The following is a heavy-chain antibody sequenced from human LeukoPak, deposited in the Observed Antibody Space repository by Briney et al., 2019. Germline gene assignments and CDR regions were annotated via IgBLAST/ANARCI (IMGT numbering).Heavy chain of an antibody. J-gene: IGHJ6*02. CDR1: GYTFTSYD. Sequence: ASVKVSCKASGYTFTSYDINWVRQATGQGLEWMGWMNPNSGNTGYAQKFQGRVTMTRNTSISTAYMELSSLRSEDTAVYYCARFLGPKGVRYHYYGMDVWGQGTTVTVSS. CDR3: ARFLGPKGVRYHYYGMDV. V-gene: IGHV1-8*01. D-gene: IGHD2-8*01. CDR2: MNPNSGNT.